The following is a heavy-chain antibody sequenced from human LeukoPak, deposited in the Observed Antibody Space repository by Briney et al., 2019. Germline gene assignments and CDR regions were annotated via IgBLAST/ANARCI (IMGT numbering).Heavy chain of an antibody. CDR2: ISGSGGST. J-gene: IGHJ5*01. CDR3: AKDPHIVVVIAIDWFDS. Sequence: GSLRLSCAASGFTFSSYAMSWVRQAPGKGLEWVSSISGSGGSTRYADSVKGRFTISRDNSKNTLYLQMNSLRVEDTAVYYCAKDPHIVVVIAIDWFDSWGQGTLVTVSS. V-gene: IGHV3-23*01. D-gene: IGHD2-21*01. CDR1: GFTFSSYA.